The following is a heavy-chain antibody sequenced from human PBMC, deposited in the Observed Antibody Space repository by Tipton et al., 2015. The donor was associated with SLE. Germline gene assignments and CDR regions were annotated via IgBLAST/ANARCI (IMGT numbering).Heavy chain of an antibody. J-gene: IGHJ4*02. CDR3: AKGKKSSKWTKEH. CDR2: ISGTDGST. Sequence: SLRLSCAGSGFTLSDYAMSWARQTPGKGLEWVSTISGTDGSTYYTDSVEGRFTISRDNSKNTLYLQMNSLRAEDTAIYFCAKGKKSSKWTKEHWGPGTLVTVSS. V-gene: IGHV3-23*01. CDR1: GFTLSDYA. D-gene: IGHD2-2*01.